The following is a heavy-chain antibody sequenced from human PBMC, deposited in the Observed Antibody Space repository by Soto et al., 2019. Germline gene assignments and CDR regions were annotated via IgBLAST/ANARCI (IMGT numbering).Heavy chain of an antibody. V-gene: IGHV1-69*13. CDR3: ARELKEPGSYYYYGLDV. CDR2: IIPIIATT. D-gene: IGHD3-10*01. J-gene: IGHJ6*02. CDR1: GNSFSSYG. Sequence: SVKVSGKASGNSFSSYGITWVRQAPGQGLEWMGGIIPIIATTKYAQKFQGRVTITADASTTTAYMELSSLISEDTAVYYCARELKEPGSYYYYGLDVWGQGTTVTVSS.